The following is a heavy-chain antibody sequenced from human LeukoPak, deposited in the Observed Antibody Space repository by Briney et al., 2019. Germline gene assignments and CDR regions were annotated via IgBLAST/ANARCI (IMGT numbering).Heavy chain of an antibody. CDR2: IYPGDSDT. D-gene: IGHD2-15*01. V-gene: IGHV5-51*01. J-gene: IGHJ6*03. CDR1: GYSFTSYW. Sequence: GESLKISCKGSGYSFTSYWIGWARQMPGKGLEWMGIIYPGDSDTRYSPSFQGQVTISADKSISTAYLQWSSLKASDTAMYYCARHAPYCSGGSCYLYYYYMDVWGKGTTVTVSS. CDR3: ARHAPYCSGGSCYLYYYYMDV.